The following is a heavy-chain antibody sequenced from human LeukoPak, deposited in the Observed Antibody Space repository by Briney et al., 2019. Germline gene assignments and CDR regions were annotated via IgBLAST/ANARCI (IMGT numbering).Heavy chain of an antibody. V-gene: IGHV4-4*09. J-gene: IGHJ5*02. CDR2: IYTSGST. CDR1: GGSISSYY. CDR3: ARLTSSSWHHSWFDP. D-gene: IGHD6-13*01. Sequence: PSETLSLTCTVSGGSISSYYWSWIRQPPGKGLEWIGYIYTSGSTNYNPSLKSRVTISVDTSKNQFSLKLSSVTAADTAVYYCARLTSSSWHHSWFDPWGQGTLVTVSS.